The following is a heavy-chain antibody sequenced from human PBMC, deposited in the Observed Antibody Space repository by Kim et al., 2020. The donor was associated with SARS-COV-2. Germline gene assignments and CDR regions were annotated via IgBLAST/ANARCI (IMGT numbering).Heavy chain of an antibody. CDR3: ARDLIQWVGELLSSYGMDV. D-gene: IGHD3-10*01. CDR2: INLNSGGT. Sequence: ASVTVSCKASGYTFTGYYMHWVRQAPGQGLEWMGWINLNSGGTNYAQKFQGRVTMTRDTSISTAYMELSRLRSDDTAVYYCARDLIQWVGELLSSYGMDV. J-gene: IGHJ6*01. CDR1: GYTFTGYY. V-gene: IGHV1-2*02.